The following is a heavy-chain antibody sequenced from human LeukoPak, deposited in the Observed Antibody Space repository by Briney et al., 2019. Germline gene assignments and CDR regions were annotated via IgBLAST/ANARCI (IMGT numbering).Heavy chain of an antibody. J-gene: IGHJ5*02. CDR1: GYTFTSYD. CDR3: ARVHLPTNQLWPIGKARWFDP. Sequence: GASVKVSCKASGYTFTSYDINWVRQATGQGLEWMGWMNPNSGNTGYAQKFQGRVTMTRNTSISTAYMELSSLRSEDTAVYYCARVHLPTNQLWPIGKARWFDPWGQGTLVTVSS. CDR2: MNPNSGNT. V-gene: IGHV1-8*01. D-gene: IGHD5-18*01.